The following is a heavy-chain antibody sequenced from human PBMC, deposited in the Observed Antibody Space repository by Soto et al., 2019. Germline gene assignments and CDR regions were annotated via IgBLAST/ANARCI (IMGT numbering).Heavy chain of an antibody. CDR3: VRTSLVVAAATREDY. CDR1: GFTFSSYW. D-gene: IGHD2-15*01. Sequence: EVQLVESGGGLVQPGESLRLSCAASGFTFSSYWMHWVRQAPGKGLVWVARINSDGSSTSYAGSVKGRLTISTDNAKNTLYLQMNSLRAEDTAVYYCVRTSLVVAAATREDYWGQGTLVTVSS. CDR2: INSDGSST. J-gene: IGHJ4*02. V-gene: IGHV3-74*01.